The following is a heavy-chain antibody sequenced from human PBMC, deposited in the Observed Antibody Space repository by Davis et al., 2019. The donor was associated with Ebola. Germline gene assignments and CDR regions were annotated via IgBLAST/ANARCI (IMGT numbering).Heavy chain of an antibody. CDR2: IKQDGSEK. Sequence: GGSLRLSCAASGFSFSSYWMSWVRQAPGKGLEWVANIKQDGSEKYYVDSVEGRFTISRDNAKNSLFLQMDSLRDEDTALYYCASGDGRGRSYDMDVWGQGTTVTVSS. D-gene: IGHD3/OR15-3a*01. V-gene: IGHV3-7*03. CDR3: ASGDGRGRSYDMDV. CDR1: GFSFSSYW. J-gene: IGHJ6*02.